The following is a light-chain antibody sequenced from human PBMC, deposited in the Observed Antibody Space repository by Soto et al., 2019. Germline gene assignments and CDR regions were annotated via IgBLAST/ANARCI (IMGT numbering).Light chain of an antibody. CDR3: HQYFDVPFT. Sequence: DIVMTQSPDSLAVSLGERATMNCKCSRSVLYKSNNKNHFAWYHQKPGRPPQLIIFWGATRESGVPERFCGSGSGTDFTLTISSLEAEDVAFNWCHQYFDVPFTFGGGTKVDIK. CDR1: RSVLYKSNNKNH. CDR2: WGA. J-gene: IGKJ4*01. V-gene: IGKV4-1*01.